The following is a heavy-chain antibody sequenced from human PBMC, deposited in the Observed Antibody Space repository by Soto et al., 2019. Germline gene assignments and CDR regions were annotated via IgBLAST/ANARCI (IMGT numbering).Heavy chain of an antibody. D-gene: IGHD3-16*01. CDR3: ARGPRGYVYYHGMDV. CDR1: GGSISSYY. CDR2: IDTSGTT. J-gene: IGHJ6*02. Sequence: PSETLSLTCTVSGGSISSYYCSWIRQAAGKGLEWIGRIDTSGTTNYNPSLRSRVTMSVDASKNQFSLNLSSVTAADTAVYFCARGPRGYVYYHGMDVGGQGTTVTVSS. V-gene: IGHV4-4*07.